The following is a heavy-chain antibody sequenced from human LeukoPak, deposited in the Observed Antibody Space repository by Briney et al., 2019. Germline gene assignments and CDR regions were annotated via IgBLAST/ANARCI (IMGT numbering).Heavy chain of an antibody. D-gene: IGHD6-13*01. V-gene: IGHV1-69*02. CDR3: ANPSSSWYRGDAFDI. Sequence: ASVKVSCKASGYTFTSYYMHWVRQAPGQGLEWMGRIIPILGIANYAQKFQGRVTITADKSTSTAYMELSSLRSEDTAVYYCANPSSSWYRGDAFDIWGQGTMVTVSS. CDR2: IIPILGIA. CDR1: GYTFTSYY. J-gene: IGHJ3*02.